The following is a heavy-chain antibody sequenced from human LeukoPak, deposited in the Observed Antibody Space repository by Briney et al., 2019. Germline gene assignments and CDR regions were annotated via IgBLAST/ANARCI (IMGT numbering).Heavy chain of an antibody. CDR1: GGSISSYY. D-gene: IGHD6-13*01. CDR3: ARGVYIAAAQYAY. J-gene: IGHJ4*02. Sequence: SETLSLTCTVSGGSISSYYWSWIRQPPGKGLEGVGYIYYSGTTKYNPSLKSRVSISVDTSKNQSSLKLSSVTAADTAVYYCARGVYIAAAQYAYWGQGTLVTVSS. CDR2: IYYSGTT. V-gene: IGHV4-59*01.